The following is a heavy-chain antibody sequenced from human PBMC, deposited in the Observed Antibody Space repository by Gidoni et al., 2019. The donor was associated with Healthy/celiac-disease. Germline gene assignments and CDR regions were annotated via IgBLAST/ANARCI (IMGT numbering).Heavy chain of an antibody. Sequence: EVQLLESGGGLVQPGGSLRLSCAASGFTFSNYAMSWVRQAPGKGQEWVSAIGGSGSSTYYADSVKGRFTISRDNSKNTLYLQMNSLRAEDTAVYYCAKDYSGSYGLNPFDYWGQGTLVTVSS. D-gene: IGHD1-26*01. CDR1: GFTFSNYA. V-gene: IGHV3-23*01. J-gene: IGHJ4*02. CDR3: AKDYSGSYGLNPFDY. CDR2: IGGSGSST.